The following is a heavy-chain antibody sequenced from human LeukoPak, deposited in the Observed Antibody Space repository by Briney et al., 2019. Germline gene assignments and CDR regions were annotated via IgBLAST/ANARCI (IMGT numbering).Heavy chain of an antibody. CDR3: ARGDYGDLDGDY. CDR2: ISSSGSTI. D-gene: IGHD4-17*01. V-gene: IGHV3-11*01. Sequence: PGGSVSLLCAVSGFIFSVYYMRWMREARGRGVEGVSYISSSGSTIYYADSVKGRFTISRDNAKNSLYLQMNSLRAEDTAVYYCARGDYGDLDGDYWGQGTLVTVSS. CDR1: GFIFSVYY. J-gene: IGHJ4*02.